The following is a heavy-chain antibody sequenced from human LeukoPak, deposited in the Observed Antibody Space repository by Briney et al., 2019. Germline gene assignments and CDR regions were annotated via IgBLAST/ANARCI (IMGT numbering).Heavy chain of an antibody. V-gene: IGHV5-51*01. CDR1: GYSFTRYW. Sequence: PGESLKISCKGSGYSFTRYWIGWVRQMPGKGLEWMGIIYPGDSDTRYSPSFQGQVTISADKSISTAYLQWSSLKASDTAMYYCARDPRRPHDYGDSRGYWYFDLWGRGTLVTVSS. CDR2: IYPGDSDT. CDR3: ARDPRRPHDYGDSRGYWYFDL. J-gene: IGHJ2*01. D-gene: IGHD4-17*01.